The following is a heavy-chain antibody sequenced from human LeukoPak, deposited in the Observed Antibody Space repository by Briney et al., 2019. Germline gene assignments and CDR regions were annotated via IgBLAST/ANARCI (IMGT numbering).Heavy chain of an antibody. Sequence: GSSVKVSCKASGGTFSSYAISWVRQAPGQGLEWMGGIIPILGTANYAQKFQGRVTITADESTSTAYMELSSLRSEDTAVYYCTRDYGYSSGHFDYWGQGTLVTVSS. J-gene: IGHJ4*02. V-gene: IGHV1-69*01. D-gene: IGHD6-19*01. CDR1: GGTFSSYA. CDR3: TRDYGYSSGHFDY. CDR2: IIPILGTA.